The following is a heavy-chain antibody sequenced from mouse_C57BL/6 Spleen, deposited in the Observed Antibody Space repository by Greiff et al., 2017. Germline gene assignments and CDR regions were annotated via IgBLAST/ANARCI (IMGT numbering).Heavy chain of an antibody. D-gene: IGHD1-1*01. CDR1: GYTFTSYW. Sequence: QVQLQQPGAELVKPGASVKLSCKASGYTFTSYWMHWVKQRPGQGLEWIGMIHPNSGSTNYNEKFKSKAPLTVDKSSITAYMQLSSLTSEDSAVYYCARRITTVVATGNAMDYWGQGTSVTVSS. CDR3: ARRITTVVATGNAMDY. CDR2: IHPNSGST. J-gene: IGHJ4*01. V-gene: IGHV1-64*01.